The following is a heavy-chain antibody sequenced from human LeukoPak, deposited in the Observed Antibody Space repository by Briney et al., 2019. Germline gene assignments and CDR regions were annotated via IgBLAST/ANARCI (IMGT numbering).Heavy chain of an antibody. D-gene: IGHD4-23*01. V-gene: IGHV4-39*07. J-gene: IGHJ4*02. Sequence: PSETLSLTCTVSGGSISSSSYYWGWIRQPPGKGLEWIGSIYYSGSTYYIPSLKSRVTISVDTSKNQFSLKLSSVTAADTAVYYCARVSRRGLRSRDGGNQFDYWGQGTLVTVSS. CDR1: GGSISSSSYY. CDR3: ARVSRRGLRSRDGGNQFDY. CDR2: IYYSGST.